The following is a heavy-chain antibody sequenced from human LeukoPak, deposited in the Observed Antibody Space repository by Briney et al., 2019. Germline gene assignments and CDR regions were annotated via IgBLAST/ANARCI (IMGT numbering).Heavy chain of an antibody. CDR1: GFTFSNYA. D-gene: IGHD1-26*01. Sequence: GGSLRLSCATSGFTFSNYAMSWVRQAPGKGLEWVSFISSSSGTTYSADSVKGRFTVSRDNSKNTLSLQLNSLRAEDTAVYYCAKVGGSYPYYYGMDVWGQGATVTVSS. CDR3: AKVGGSYPYYYGMDV. CDR2: ISSSSGTT. J-gene: IGHJ6*02. V-gene: IGHV3-23*01.